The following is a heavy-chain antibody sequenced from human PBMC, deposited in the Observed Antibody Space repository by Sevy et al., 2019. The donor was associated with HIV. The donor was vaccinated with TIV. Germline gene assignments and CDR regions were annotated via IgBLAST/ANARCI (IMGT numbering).Heavy chain of an antibody. CDR1: GFTVSSNY. CDR2: IYSGGST. D-gene: IGHD4-17*01. J-gene: IGHJ4*02. V-gene: IGHV3-53*01. Sequence: GGSLRLSCAASGFTVSSNYMSWVRQAPGKGLEWVSVIYSGGSTYYADSVKGRFTISRDNSKNTRYLQMNSLRAEDTAVYYCASRDYGGNSGVFDYWGQGTLVTVSS. CDR3: ASRDYGGNSGVFDY.